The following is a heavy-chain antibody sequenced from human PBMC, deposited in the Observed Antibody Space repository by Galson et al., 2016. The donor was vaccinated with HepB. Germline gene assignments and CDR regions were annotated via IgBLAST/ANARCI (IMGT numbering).Heavy chain of an antibody. V-gene: IGHV3-30-3*02. CDR1: GFTLSTYA. CDR3: AKLDCGKSCPPDY. Sequence: SLRLSCAVSGFTLSTYAMHWVRQAPGKGLEWVAVISYDGSNEFYADSVKGRFTISRDNSKNTLYLQMDSLRPDDTAIYYCAKLDCGKSCPPDYWGQGTLVTVSS. D-gene: IGHD2-15*01. J-gene: IGHJ4*02. CDR2: ISYDGSNE.